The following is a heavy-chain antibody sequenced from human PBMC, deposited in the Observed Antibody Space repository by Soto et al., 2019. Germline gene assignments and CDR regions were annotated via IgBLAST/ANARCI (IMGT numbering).Heavy chain of an antibody. Sequence: SVKVSCKASEDTFSSYAISWVRQAPGQGLEWVGGIVPIYATANYAQKFQGRVTITADESTNTVYMELSSLTSEDTAVYYCAKTPPRTTATAYYFDFWGQGTLVTVSS. CDR3: AKTPPRTTATAYYFDF. CDR2: IVPIYATA. J-gene: IGHJ4*02. V-gene: IGHV1-69*13. CDR1: EDTFSSYA. D-gene: IGHD4-17*01.